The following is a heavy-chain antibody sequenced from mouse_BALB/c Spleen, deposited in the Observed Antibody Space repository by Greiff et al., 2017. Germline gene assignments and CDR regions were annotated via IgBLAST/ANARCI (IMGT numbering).Heavy chain of an antibody. CDR1: GFAFSSYD. CDR3: ARHGSSNFDY. Sequence: EVMLVESGGGLVKPGGSLKLSCAASGFAFSSYDMSWVRQTPEKRLEWVAYISSGGGSTYYPDTVKGRFTISRDNAKNTLYLQMSSLKSEDTAMYYCARHGSSNFDYWGQGTTLTVSS. J-gene: IGHJ2*01. CDR2: ISSGGGST. V-gene: IGHV5-12-1*01. D-gene: IGHD1-1*01.